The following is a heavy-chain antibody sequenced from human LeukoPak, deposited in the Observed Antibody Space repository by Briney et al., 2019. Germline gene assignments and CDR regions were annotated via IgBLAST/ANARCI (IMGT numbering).Heavy chain of an antibody. Sequence: GGSLRLSCAASGFTLSSYAMHWVRQAPGKGLEWVAVISYDGSNKYYADSVKGRFTISRDNSKNTLYLQMNSLRAEDTAVYYCARGGYSSGWFPFLRWFDPWGQGTLVTVSS. J-gene: IGHJ5*02. CDR2: ISYDGSNK. CDR1: GFTLSSYA. CDR3: ARGGYSSGWFPFLRWFDP. D-gene: IGHD6-19*01. V-gene: IGHV3-30-3*01.